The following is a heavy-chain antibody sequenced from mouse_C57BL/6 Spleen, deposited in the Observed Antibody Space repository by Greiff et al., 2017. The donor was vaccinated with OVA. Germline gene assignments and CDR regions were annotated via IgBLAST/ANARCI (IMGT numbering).Heavy chain of an antibody. V-gene: IGHV6-3*01. D-gene: IGHD6-5*01. CDR3: TSSLSYYAMDY. Sequence: EVQLQESGGGLVQPGGSMKLSCVASGFTFSNYWMNWVRQSPEKGLEWVAQIRLKSDNYATHYAESVKGRFTISRDDSKSSVYLQMNNLRAEDTGIYYCTSSLSYYAMDYWGQGTSVTVSS. CDR1: GFTFSNYW. J-gene: IGHJ4*01. CDR2: IRLKSDNYAT.